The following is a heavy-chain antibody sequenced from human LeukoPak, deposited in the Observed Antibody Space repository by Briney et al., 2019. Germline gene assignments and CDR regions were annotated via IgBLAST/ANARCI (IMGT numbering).Heavy chain of an antibody. CDR2: INPNSGGT. D-gene: IGHD6-19*01. CDR3: ARDPNHSGWYFGYMDV. CDR1: GYTFTSYG. J-gene: IGHJ6*03. V-gene: IGHV1-2*02. Sequence: ASVKVSCKASGYTFTSYGISWVRQAPGQGLEWMGWINPNSGGTNYAQKFQGRVTMTRDTSISTAYMELSRLRSDDTAVYYCARDPNHSGWYFGYMDVWGKGTTVTVSS.